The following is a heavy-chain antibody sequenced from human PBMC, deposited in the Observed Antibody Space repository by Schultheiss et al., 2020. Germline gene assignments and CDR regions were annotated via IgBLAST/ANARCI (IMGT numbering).Heavy chain of an antibody. CDR1: GGSISSGGYY. J-gene: IGHJ3*02. CDR2: IHTSGSI. V-gene: IGHV4-61*02. CDR3: ARVKSITMIVVGSDAFDI. Sequence: SETLSLTCTVSGGSISSGGYYWSWIRQPAGKGLEWIGRIHTSGSINYNPSLKSRVTISVDTSKNQFSLKLSSVTAADTAVYYCARVKSITMIVVGSDAFDIWGQGTMVTVSS. D-gene: IGHD3-22*01.